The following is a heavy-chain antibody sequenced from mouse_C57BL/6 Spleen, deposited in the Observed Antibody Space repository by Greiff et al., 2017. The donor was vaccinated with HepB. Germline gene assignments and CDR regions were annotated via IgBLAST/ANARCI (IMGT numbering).Heavy chain of an antibody. CDR3: AAYYSNLYYAMDY. D-gene: IGHD2-5*01. CDR2: INYDGSST. V-gene: IGHV5-16*01. CDR1: GFTFSDYY. J-gene: IGHJ4*01. Sequence: EVMLVESEGGLVQPGSSMKLSCTASGFTFSDYYMAWVRQVPEKGLEWVANINYDGSSTYYLDSLKSRFIISRDNAKNILYLQMSSLKSEDTATYYCAAYYSNLYYAMDYWGQGTSVTVSS.